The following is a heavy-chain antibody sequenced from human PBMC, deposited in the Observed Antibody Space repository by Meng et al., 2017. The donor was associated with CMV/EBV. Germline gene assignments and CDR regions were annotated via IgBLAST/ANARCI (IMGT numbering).Heavy chain of an antibody. Sequence: GSLRLSCTVSGGSISSSSYYWGWIRQPPGKGLEWIGSIYYSGSTYYNPSLKSRVTISVDTSKNQFSLKLSSVTAADTAVYYCARDYPLRSYVGYGMDVWGQGTTVTVSS. CDR3: ARDYPLRSYVGYGMDV. CDR1: GGSISSSSYY. J-gene: IGHJ6*02. D-gene: IGHD3-3*01. V-gene: IGHV4-39*07. CDR2: IYYSGST.